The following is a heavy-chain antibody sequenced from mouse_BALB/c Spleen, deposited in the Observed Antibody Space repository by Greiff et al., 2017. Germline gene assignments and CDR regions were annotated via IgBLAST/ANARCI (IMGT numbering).Heavy chain of an antibody. Sequence: EVQVVESGGGLVKPGGSLKLSCAASGFTFSSYTMSWVRQTPEKRLEWVATISSGGSYTYYPDSVKGRFTISRDNAKNTLYLQMSSLKSEDTAMYYCTRGDYGSSYRRGYYAMDYWGQGTSVTVSS. V-gene: IGHV5-6-4*01. CDR2: ISSGGSYT. CDR1: GFTFSSYT. D-gene: IGHD1-1*01. CDR3: TRGDYGSSYRRGYYAMDY. J-gene: IGHJ4*01.